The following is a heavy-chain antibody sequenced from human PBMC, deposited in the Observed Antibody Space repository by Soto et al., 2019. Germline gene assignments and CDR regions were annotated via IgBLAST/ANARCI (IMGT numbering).Heavy chain of an antibody. CDR2: LSFDGKVK. J-gene: IGHJ4*02. CDR1: GVTFSSYP. CDR3: ARDPLRGSPDYFDY. D-gene: IGHD1-1*01. Sequence: GGALRLSCAASGVTFSSYPMHWLRQTPGKGLEWLTVLSFDGKVKHYADSVEGRFTISRDISKNTLYLQMNSLRGEDTAVYYCARDPLRGSPDYFDYWGQGTPVTVSS. V-gene: IGHV3-30*04.